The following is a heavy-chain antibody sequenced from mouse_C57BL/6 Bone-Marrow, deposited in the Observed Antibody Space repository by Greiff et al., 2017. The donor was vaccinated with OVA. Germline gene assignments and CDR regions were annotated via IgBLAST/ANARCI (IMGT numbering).Heavy chain of an antibody. D-gene: IGHD1-1*01. V-gene: IGHV1-9*01. J-gene: IGHJ2*01. CDR1: GYTFTGYW. CDR3: ARITTVVAPGY. CDR2: ILTGSGST. Sequence: VQLQQSGAELMKPGASVKLSCKATGYTFTGYWIEWVKQRPGHGLEWIGEILTGSGSTNYNEKFKGKATFTADTSSNTAYMQLSSLTTEDSAIYYCARITTVVAPGYWGQGTTLTVSS.